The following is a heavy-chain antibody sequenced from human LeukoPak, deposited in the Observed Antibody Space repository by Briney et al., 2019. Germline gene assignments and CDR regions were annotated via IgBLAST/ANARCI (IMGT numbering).Heavy chain of an antibody. CDR1: GASITSDIFY. V-gene: IGHV4-30-4*01. D-gene: IGHD4-23*01. J-gene: IGHJ4*02. CDR3: GKVGGNTNS. CDR2: IHNSRGT. Sequence: SETLSLTCTVSGASITSDIFYWNWIRQSPGKGLEWVGAIHNSRGTSYNPSLESRLTISVDPSENKFFLKMTSVTDADTATYYCGKVGGNTNSWGQGTLVTVSS.